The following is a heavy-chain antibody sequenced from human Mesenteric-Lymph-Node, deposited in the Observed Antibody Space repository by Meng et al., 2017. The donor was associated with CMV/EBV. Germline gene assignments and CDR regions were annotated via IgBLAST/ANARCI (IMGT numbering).Heavy chain of an antibody. CDR3: ARDYYASGSFDY. J-gene: IGHJ4*02. D-gene: IGHD3-10*01. CDR1: GFTFSTYT. Sequence: GESLKISCAASGFTFSTYTMNWVRQAPGKGLEWISYISSSGNTIHYAESVKGRFTISRDNAKNSLYLQMTSLRADDTAVYYCARDYYASGSFDYWGQGTLVTVSS. CDR2: ISSSGNTI. V-gene: IGHV3-48*04.